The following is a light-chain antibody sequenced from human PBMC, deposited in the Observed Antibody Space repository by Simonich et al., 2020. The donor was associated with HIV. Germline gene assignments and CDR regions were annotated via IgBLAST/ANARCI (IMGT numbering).Light chain of an antibody. Sequence: DIVMTQSPDSLAVSLGERATINCKSSQSVLYSSSNKNYLAWYQQKPGQPPKLLMYWASTLESGVPDRFSGSGSGTDFTLTISSLQAEDVAVYFCQQCHTHPHTFGQGTKVEIK. J-gene: IGKJ2*01. V-gene: IGKV4-1*01. CDR2: WAS. CDR1: QSVLYSSSNKNY. CDR3: QQCHTHPHT.